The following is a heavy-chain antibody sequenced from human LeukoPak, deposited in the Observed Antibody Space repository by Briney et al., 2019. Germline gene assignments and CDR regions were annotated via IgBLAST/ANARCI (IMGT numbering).Heavy chain of an antibody. CDR1: GYTFTGYY. D-gene: IGHD6-19*01. CDR3: ASLGQYSSGWYDY. CDR2: INPNSGGT. J-gene: IGHJ4*02. V-gene: IGHV1-2*02. Sequence: AASVKVSCKASGYTFTGYYMHWVRQAPGQGLEWMGWINPNSGGTNYAQKFQGRVTMTRDTSISTAYMELSRLRSDDTAVYYCASLGQYSSGWYDYWGQGTLVTVSS.